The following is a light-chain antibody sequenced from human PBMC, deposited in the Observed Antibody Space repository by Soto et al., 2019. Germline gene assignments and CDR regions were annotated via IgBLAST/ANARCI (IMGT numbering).Light chain of an antibody. CDR1: SSDVGGYNY. CDR3: SSYTGSNTLGV. Sequence: QSALTQPPSASGSPGQSVTISCPGSSSDVGGYNYVSWYQQHPSKAPKLMIYDVIKRPSGVPDRYSGSKSGNTASLPVSGLQSEGEADYYCSSYTGSNTLGVFGTGTKLTV. V-gene: IGLV2-8*01. J-gene: IGLJ1*01. CDR2: DVI.